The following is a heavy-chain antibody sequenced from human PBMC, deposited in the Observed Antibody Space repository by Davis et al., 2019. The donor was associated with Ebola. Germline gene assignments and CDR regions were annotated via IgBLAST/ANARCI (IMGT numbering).Heavy chain of an antibody. Sequence: GESLKISCAAPGFTFSTYSMSWIRQAPGKGLEWISYINTGGGSFFFGDSVKGRFTISRDYAKNSLYLQMNSLRAEDTAVYYCARDIIPEYQLLLPGAGSYGMDVWGQGTTITVSS. J-gene: IGHJ6*02. CDR1: GFTFSTYS. D-gene: IGHD2-2*01. CDR2: INTGGGSF. CDR3: ARDIIPEYQLLLPGAGSYGMDV. V-gene: IGHV3-48*04.